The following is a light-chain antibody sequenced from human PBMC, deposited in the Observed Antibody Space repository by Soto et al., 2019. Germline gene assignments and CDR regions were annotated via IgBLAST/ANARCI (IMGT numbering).Light chain of an antibody. CDR1: SSDVGGYYY. CDR2: DVS. V-gene: IGLV2-14*03. CDR3: SSYTSTSTVV. Sequence: QSVLTQPASVSGSPGQSITISCTGTSSDVGGYYYVSWYQHHPGKAPKLMIFDVSNRPSGVSNRFSGSKSGNTASLTISGLQAEDEAEYYCSSYTSTSTVVFGGGTKLTVL. J-gene: IGLJ2*01.